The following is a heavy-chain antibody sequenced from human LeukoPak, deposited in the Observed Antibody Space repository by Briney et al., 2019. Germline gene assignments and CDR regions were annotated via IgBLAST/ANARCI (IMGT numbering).Heavy chain of an antibody. V-gene: IGHV1-69*05. D-gene: IGHD5-18*01. CDR2: IIPIFGTA. CDR3: AVDTAMGLYFVY. Sequence: GASVKVSCKASGGTFSSYAISWLRQAPGQGLEWMGRIIPIFGTANYAQKFQGRVTITTDESTSTAYMELSSLRSEDTAVYYCAVDTAMGLYFVYWGQGTLVTVSS. J-gene: IGHJ4*02. CDR1: GGTFSSYA.